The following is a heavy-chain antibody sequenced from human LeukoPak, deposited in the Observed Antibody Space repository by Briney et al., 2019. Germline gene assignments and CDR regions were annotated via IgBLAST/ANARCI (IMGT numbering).Heavy chain of an antibody. Sequence: GGSLRLSCAASGFTFSSYSMNWVRQAPGKGLEWVSFISSSSSTIYYADSVKGRFTISRDNAKNSLYLQMNSLRAEDTAVYYCARDRGGSCSAIDYWGQGTLVTVSS. CDR2: ISSSSSTI. J-gene: IGHJ4*02. D-gene: IGHD2-15*01. V-gene: IGHV3-48*04. CDR1: GFTFSSYS. CDR3: ARDRGGSCSAIDY.